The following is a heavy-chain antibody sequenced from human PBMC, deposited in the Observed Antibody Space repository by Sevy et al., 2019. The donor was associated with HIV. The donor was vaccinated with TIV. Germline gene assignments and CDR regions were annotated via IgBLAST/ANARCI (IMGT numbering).Heavy chain of an antibody. CDR3: AKDIGGVGGMIVPYFQH. Sequence: GGSLRLSCAASGFTFDDYAMHWVRQAPGKGLEWVSLISWDGGSTYYADSVKGRFTISRDNSKNSLYLQMNSLRAEDTVLYYCAKDIGGVGGMIVPYFQHWGQGTLVTVSS. J-gene: IGHJ1*01. V-gene: IGHV3-43D*03. D-gene: IGHD3-22*01. CDR2: ISWDGGST. CDR1: GFTFDDYA.